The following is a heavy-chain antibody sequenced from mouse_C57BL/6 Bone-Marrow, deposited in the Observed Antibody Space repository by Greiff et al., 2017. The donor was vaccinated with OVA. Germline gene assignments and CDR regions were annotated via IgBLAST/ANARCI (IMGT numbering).Heavy chain of an antibody. CDR1: GFSLTSYG. J-gene: IGHJ3*01. CDR3: ARRDSSWFAY. CDR2: IWGVGST. V-gene: IGHV2-6*01. D-gene: IGHD3-2*01. Sequence: VQVVESGPGLVAPSQSLSITCTVSGFSLTSYGVDWVRQSPGKGLEWLGVIWGVGSTNYNSALKSRLSISKDNSKSQVFLKMNSLQTDDTAMYYCARRDSSWFAYWGQGTLVTVSA.